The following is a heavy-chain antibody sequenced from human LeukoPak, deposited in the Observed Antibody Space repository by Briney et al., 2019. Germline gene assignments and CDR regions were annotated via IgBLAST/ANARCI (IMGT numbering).Heavy chain of an antibody. V-gene: IGHV4-34*01. CDR1: GXSFSGYY. D-gene: IGHD4-17*01. CDR3: ASVGIYGDYSDPHDDY. Sequence: SETLSLTCAVYGXSFSGYYWSWIRQPPGKGLEWMGEINHSGSTNYNPSLKSRVTISVDTSKNQFSLRLSSVTAADTAVYYCASVGIYGDYSDPHDDYWGQGTLVTVSS. J-gene: IGHJ4*02. CDR2: INHSGST.